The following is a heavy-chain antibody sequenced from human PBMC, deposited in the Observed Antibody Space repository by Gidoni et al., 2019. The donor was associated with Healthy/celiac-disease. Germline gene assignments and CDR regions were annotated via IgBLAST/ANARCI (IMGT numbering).Heavy chain of an antibody. J-gene: IGHJ4*02. CDR3: ARGSLDGIDDY. V-gene: IGHV3-21*01. CDR2: ISSSSSYI. D-gene: IGHD2-2*03. Sequence: EVQLVASGGGMFKPGGSLRLSCAASGFTCSRYSMNWVRQAPGKGLEWVSSISSSSSYIYYADSVKGRFTISRDNAKNSLYLQMNSLRAEDTAVYYCARGSLDGIDDYWGQGTLVTVSS. CDR1: GFTCSRYS.